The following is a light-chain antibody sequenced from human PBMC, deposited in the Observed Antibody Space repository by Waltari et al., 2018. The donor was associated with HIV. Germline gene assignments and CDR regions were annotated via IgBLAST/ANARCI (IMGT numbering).Light chain of an antibody. J-gene: IGKJ4*01. Sequence: DIQRFQSPSSLSASVEDRVTITYRASQGAGNDLVWFQQKPGEAPRRLIFASSTLQSDVSSRFSGSGSGTEFSLTLSSLQAEDFATYYCLQYNSFPLTFGRGTKVEIK. V-gene: IGKV1-17*01. CDR2: ASS. CDR3: LQYNSFPLT. CDR1: QGAGND.